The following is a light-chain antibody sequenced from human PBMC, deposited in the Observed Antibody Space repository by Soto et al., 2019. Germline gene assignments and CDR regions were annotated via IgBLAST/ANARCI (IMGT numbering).Light chain of an antibody. CDR3: QQYDSIPLT. Sequence: DIELTPSPASLAVALGERATINCTSGQIVLYTSYNRSWLAWFQQKPGQPPKLLIYWASTRESGVPDRFSGSGSGTDFTLTITSLQAEDVAVYYCQQYDSIPLTFGGGTKVDIK. V-gene: IGKV4-1*01. CDR2: WAS. CDR1: QIVLYTSYNRSW. J-gene: IGKJ4*01.